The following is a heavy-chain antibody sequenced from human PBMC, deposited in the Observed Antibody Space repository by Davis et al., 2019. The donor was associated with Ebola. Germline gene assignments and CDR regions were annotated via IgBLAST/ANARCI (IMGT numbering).Heavy chain of an antibody. Sequence: GESLKISCAASGFTFSSYGMHWVRQAPGKGLEWVAFIRYDGSNKYYADSVKGRFTISRDNSKNTLYLQMGSLRAEDMAVYYCARDGDLYSSSWYGYYYYGMDVWGQGTTVTVSS. CDR3: ARDGDLYSSSWYGYYYYGMDV. CDR1: GFTFSSYG. V-gene: IGHV3-30*02. CDR2: IRYDGSNK. J-gene: IGHJ6*02. D-gene: IGHD6-13*01.